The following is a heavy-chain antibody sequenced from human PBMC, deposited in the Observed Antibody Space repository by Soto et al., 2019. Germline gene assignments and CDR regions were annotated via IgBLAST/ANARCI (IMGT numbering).Heavy chain of an antibody. CDR1: GYTFTNYY. D-gene: IGHD1-7*01. Sequence: GESLTISCQASGYTFTNYYIAWVRQVPGKGLEWMGRIDPSDSYIKYSPSFEGHVTMSVDKSISTAFLQWSRLEASDTAMYFCAIPLARTTPFDYWGQGSLVTVSS. J-gene: IGHJ4*02. CDR2: IDPSDSYI. V-gene: IGHV5-10-1*01. CDR3: AIPLARTTPFDY.